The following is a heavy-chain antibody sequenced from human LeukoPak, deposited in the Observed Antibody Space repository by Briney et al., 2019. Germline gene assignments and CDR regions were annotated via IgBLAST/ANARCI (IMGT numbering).Heavy chain of an antibody. V-gene: IGHV1-18*01. J-gene: IGHJ4*02. CDR2: ISAYNGNT. Sequence: ASVKVSCKASGYTFTSYGISWVRQAPGQGLEWMGWISAYNGNTNYAQKFQGRVTMTRDTSTSTVYMELSSLRSEDTAVYYCARVVVGATDYWGQGTLVTVSS. CDR3: ARVVVGATDY. D-gene: IGHD1-26*01. CDR1: GYTFTSYG.